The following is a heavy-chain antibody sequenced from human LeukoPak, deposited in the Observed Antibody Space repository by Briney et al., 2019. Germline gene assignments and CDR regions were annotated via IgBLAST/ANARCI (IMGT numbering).Heavy chain of an antibody. CDR3: ARGYYSGYVHYYYYMDV. CDR1: GDSIGGSSYY. V-gene: IGHV4-39*07. J-gene: IGHJ6*03. D-gene: IGHD5-12*01. CDR2: IFYSGST. Sequence: SETLSLTCTVSGDSIGGSSYYWAWVRQPPGKGLEWIGSIFYSGSTNYNPSLKSRVTISVDTSKNQFSLKLSSVTAADTAVYYCARGYYSGYVHYYYYMDVWGKGTTVTVSS.